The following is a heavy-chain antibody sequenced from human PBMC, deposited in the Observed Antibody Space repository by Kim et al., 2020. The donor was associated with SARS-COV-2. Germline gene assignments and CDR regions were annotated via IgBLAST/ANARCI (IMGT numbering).Heavy chain of an antibody. CDR3: ARPHDYVWGSYRSLGY. J-gene: IGHJ4*02. D-gene: IGHD3-16*02. Sequence: GESLKISCKGSGYSFTSYWISWVRQMPGKGLEWMGRIDPSDSYTNYSPSFQGHVTISADKSISTAYLQWSSLKASDTAMYYCARPHDYVWGSYRSLGYWGQGTLVTVSS. CDR2: IDPSDSYT. V-gene: IGHV5-10-1*01. CDR1: GYSFTSYW.